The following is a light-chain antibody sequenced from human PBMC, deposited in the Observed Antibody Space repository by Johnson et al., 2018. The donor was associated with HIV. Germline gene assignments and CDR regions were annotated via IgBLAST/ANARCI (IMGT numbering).Light chain of an antibody. J-gene: IGLJ1*01. CDR3: GTWDNSLSAGV. CDR1: SSNTGNNF. CDR2: DTD. V-gene: IGLV1-51*01. Sequence: QSVLTQPPSVSAAPGQKVTVSCSGSSSNTGNNFVSWYQQVPGTAPKLLIYDTDKRPSGIPDRFSGSKSGTSATLGISGLQTGDEADYYCGTWDNSLSAGVFGSGTKVTVL.